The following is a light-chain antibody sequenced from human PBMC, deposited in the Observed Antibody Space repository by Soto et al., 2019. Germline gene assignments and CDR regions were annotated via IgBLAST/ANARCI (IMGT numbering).Light chain of an antibody. CDR1: QGIGNY. V-gene: IGKV1-27*01. CDR2: AAS. CDR3: QKYDTVPPWT. Sequence: IQMTQSPSSLSASVGDRVTISCRARQGIGNYLAWYQQKPGKIPKLLIYAASSLQSGVPSRFSGSGSGTDFTLTISSLQPEDVATYYCQKYDTVPPWTFGQGTKVEIK. J-gene: IGKJ1*01.